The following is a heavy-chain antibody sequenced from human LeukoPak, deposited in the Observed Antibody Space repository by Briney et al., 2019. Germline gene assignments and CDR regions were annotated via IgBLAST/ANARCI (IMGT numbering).Heavy chain of an antibody. Sequence: GGSLRLSCAASGFTFSSFSTNWVRQAPGQGLEWISYITDSSSSTYYADSVKGRFTISRDNAKNSPYLQMSSLRAEDTAVYYCARVIGSYGDSAYWGQGTLVTVSS. D-gene: IGHD4-17*01. V-gene: IGHV3-48*04. CDR1: GFTFSSFS. CDR2: ITDSSSST. J-gene: IGHJ4*02. CDR3: ARVIGSYGDSAY.